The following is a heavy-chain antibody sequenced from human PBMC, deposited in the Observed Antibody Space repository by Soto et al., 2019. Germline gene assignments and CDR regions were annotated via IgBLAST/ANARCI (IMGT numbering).Heavy chain of an antibody. CDR3: ARRYFDL. CDR1: GFSLSSYW. V-gene: IGHV3-7*01. J-gene: IGHJ2*01. CDR2: IKQDGSEK. Sequence: EVPLVESGGGLVQPGGSLRLSCAASGFSLSSYWMSWVRQAPGKGLEWVADIKQDGSEKYYVDSVKGRFTISRDNAKNSLYLQMNSLRTEDTALYYCARRYFDLWGRGTLVTVSS.